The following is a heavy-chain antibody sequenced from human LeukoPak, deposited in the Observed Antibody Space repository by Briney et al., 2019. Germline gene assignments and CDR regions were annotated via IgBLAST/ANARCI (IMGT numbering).Heavy chain of an antibody. J-gene: IGHJ4*02. V-gene: IGHV4-4*07. CDR3: VREVRVQLPKTYSSSWGFDY. D-gene: IGHD6-13*01. Sequence: PSETLSLPCAVYGGSFSGYYWSWIRQPAGKGLEWIGRIYTSGSTNYNPSLKSRVTISVDTSKNQFSLKLSSVTAADTAVYYCVREVRVQLPKTYSSSWGFDYWGQGTLVTVSS. CDR1: GGSFSGYY. CDR2: IYTSGST.